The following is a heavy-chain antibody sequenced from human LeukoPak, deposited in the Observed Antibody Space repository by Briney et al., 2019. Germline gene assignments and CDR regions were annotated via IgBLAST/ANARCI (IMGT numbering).Heavy chain of an antibody. CDR1: GYSFTSYW. J-gene: IGHJ4*02. D-gene: IGHD6-19*01. CDR3: ARLLSSGWLLRLGPFDY. Sequence: GESLKISCKGSGYSFTSYWIGWVRQMPGKGLAWMGIIYPGDSDTRYSPSFQGQVTISADKSISTAYLQWSSLKASDTAMYYCARLLSSGWLLRLGPFDYWGQGTLVTVSS. CDR2: IYPGDSDT. V-gene: IGHV5-51*01.